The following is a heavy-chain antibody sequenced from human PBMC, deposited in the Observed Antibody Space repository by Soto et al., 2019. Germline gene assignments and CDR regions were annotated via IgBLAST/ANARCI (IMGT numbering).Heavy chain of an antibody. CDR1: GFIFTNYA. Sequence: GGSLRLSCAASGFIFTNYAMNWVRQAPGKGLEWVSVIGGRGNSAYYADSVQGRFTISRDNSKNTLSLQMSSLTADDTAIYYCVREGRGSFDFWGRGTMVT. D-gene: IGHD5-12*01. J-gene: IGHJ3*01. CDR2: IGGRGNSA. CDR3: VREGRGSFDF. V-gene: IGHV3-23*01.